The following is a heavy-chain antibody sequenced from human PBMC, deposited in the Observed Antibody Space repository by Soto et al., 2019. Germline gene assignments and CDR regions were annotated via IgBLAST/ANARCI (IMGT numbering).Heavy chain of an antibody. CDR2: IDSDGSRI. Sequence: EVQLVESGGGLVQPGESLRLSCAASGFTFSNYWMHWVRQAPGKGRLWVSRIDSDGSRITYADFVKGRFTISRDNAKNTVYLHMNSLTAEDTAVYYCVRTSLVVAVATREDFWGQGTLVTVSS. CDR3: VRTSLVVAVATREDF. CDR1: GFTFSNYW. D-gene: IGHD2-15*01. V-gene: IGHV3-74*01. J-gene: IGHJ4*02.